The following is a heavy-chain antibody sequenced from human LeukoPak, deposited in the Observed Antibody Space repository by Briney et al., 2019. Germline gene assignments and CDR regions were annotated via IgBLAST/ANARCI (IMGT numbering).Heavy chain of an antibody. CDR2: IYPGDSDT. Sequence: GESLQISCKGSGSRFTSYWIGWVRQMPGKGLEWMGIIYPGDSDTRYSPSFQGQVTISADKSISTAYLQWSSLKASDTAMYYCAREGSSLAFDIWGQGTMVTVSS. D-gene: IGHD6-13*01. V-gene: IGHV5-51*01. CDR1: GSRFTSYW. CDR3: AREGSSLAFDI. J-gene: IGHJ3*02.